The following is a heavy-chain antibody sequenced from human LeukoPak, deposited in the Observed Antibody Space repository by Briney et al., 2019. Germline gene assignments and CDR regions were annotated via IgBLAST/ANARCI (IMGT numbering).Heavy chain of an antibody. J-gene: IGHJ4*02. Sequence: GGSLRLSSAASGFTFSSYAMSWVRQAPGKGLEWVSSISGSNDNTYYADSVKDRFTISRDNSKNTLSLQMNGLRAEDTAVYYCAKGRGTTVTSAANYWGQGTLVTVSS. V-gene: IGHV3-23*01. CDR2: ISGSNDNT. CDR3: AKGRGTTVTSAANY. D-gene: IGHD4-17*01. CDR1: GFTFSSYA.